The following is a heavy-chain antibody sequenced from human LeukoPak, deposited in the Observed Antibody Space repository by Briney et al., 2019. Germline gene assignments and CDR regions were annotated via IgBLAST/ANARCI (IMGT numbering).Heavy chain of an antibody. V-gene: IGHV1-18*01. CDR3: ARVHPVYSSGWYLTRFDP. J-gene: IGHJ5*02. Sequence: GGSLRLSCAASGYTFTSYGISWVRQAHGQELEWMGWISAYNGNTNYAQKLQGRVTMTTDTSTSTAYMELRSLRSDDTAVYYCARVHPVYSSGWYLTRFDPWGQGTLVTVSS. CDR2: ISAYNGNT. D-gene: IGHD6-19*01. CDR1: GYTFTSYG.